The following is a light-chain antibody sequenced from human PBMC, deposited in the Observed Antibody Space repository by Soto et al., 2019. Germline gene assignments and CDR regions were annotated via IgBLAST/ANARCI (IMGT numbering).Light chain of an antibody. J-gene: IGKJ1*01. CDR3: QHYNSHSPT. CDR2: GAS. CDR1: QSISTW. Sequence: DIPMTQSPPTLSASVGDRVTIPCRASQSISTWLAWYQQKPGKAPKLLIYGASTLESGVPSRFSGSGSGTEFTLTISSLQPDDFATFYCQHYNSHSPTFGQGTKVDNK. V-gene: IGKV1-5*01.